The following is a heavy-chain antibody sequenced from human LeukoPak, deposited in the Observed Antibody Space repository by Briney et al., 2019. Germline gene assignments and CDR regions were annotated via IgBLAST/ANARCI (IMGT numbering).Heavy chain of an antibody. J-gene: IGHJ4*02. Sequence: GGSLRLSCAASGFTFSSYAMSWVRQAPGRGLEWVSAISGSGGSTYYADSVKGRFTISRDNSKNTLYLQMNSLGAEDTAVYYCATPYYYGSGNYIYSFDYWGQGTLVTVSS. CDR2: ISGSGGST. D-gene: IGHD3-10*01. CDR3: ATPYYYGSGNYIYSFDY. CDR1: GFTFSSYA. V-gene: IGHV3-23*01.